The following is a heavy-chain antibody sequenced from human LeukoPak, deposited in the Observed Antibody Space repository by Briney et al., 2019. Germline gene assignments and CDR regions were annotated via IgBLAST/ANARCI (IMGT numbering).Heavy chain of an antibody. J-gene: IGHJ6*03. Sequence: PSETLSLTCAVYGGSFSGYYWSWIRQPPGKGLEWIGEINHSGSTNYNPSLKSRVTISVDTSKNQFSLKLSSVTAADTAVYYCARYPSGYDYYYYYYMDVWGKGTTVTVSS. D-gene: IGHD5-12*01. CDR2: INHSGST. CDR1: GGSFSGYY. CDR3: ARYPSGYDYYYYYYMDV. V-gene: IGHV4-34*01.